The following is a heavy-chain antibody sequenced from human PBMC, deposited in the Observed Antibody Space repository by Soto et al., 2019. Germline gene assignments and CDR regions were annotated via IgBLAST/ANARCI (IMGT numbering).Heavy chain of an antibody. D-gene: IGHD1-1*01. J-gene: IGHJ4*02. CDR1: GGSFSGYY. Sequence: PSETLSLTCAVSGGSFSGYYWTWIRQPPGKGLEWIGESNHSGSTNYNPSLKSRVTISIDTSKNQFSLNVSSVTAADTAVYYCARCPMKLIYWGQGTLVTVSS. V-gene: IGHV4-34*01. CDR3: ARCPMKLIY. CDR2: SNHSGST.